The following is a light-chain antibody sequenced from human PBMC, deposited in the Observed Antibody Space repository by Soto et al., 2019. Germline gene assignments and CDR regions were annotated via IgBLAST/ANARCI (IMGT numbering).Light chain of an antibody. J-gene: IGLJ1*01. CDR3: QSYDTSLRAYV. CDR2: EVS. Sequence: SALTQPASVSGSPGQSITISCTGTSSDVGGYNYVSWYQQHPGKAPKLMIYEVSNRPSGVSNRFSGSKSGNTASLTISGLQAEDEGNYYCQSYDTSLRAYVFGTGTKVTV. CDR1: SSDVGGYNY. V-gene: IGLV2-14*01.